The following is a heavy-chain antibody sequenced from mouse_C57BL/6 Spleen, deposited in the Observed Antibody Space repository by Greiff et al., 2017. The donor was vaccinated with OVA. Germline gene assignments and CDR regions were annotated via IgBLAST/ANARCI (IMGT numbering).Heavy chain of an antibody. J-gene: IGHJ2*01. CDR3: AREGGYYVDYFDY. D-gene: IGHD2-3*01. CDR2: IYPGDGDT. Sequence: VKLMESGAELVKPGASVKISCKASGYAFSSYWMNWVKQRPGKGLEWIGQIYPGDGDTNYNGKFKGKATLTADKSSSTAYMQLSSLTSEDSAVYFCAREGGYYVDYFDYWGQGTTLTVSS. V-gene: IGHV1-80*01. CDR1: GYAFSSYW.